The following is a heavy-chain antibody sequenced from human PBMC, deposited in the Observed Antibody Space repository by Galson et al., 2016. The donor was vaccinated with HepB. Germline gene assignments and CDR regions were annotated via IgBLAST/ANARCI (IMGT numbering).Heavy chain of an antibody. D-gene: IGHD2/OR15-2a*01. CDR2: VNPNSEGT. J-gene: IGHJ4*02. CDR3: AQGPQNSDY. Sequence: SVKVSCKASGYTLSDHIHWVRQAPGQGLQWLGWVNPNSEGTNYAEKFQGRVTLTWDTSISTAYMELRRLTSDDTGIYYCAQGPQNSDYWGQGTQVIVSS. V-gene: IGHV1-2*02. CDR1: GYTLSDH.